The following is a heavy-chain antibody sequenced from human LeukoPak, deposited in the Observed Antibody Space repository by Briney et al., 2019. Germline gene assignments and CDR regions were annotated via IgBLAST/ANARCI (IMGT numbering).Heavy chain of an antibody. CDR3: ARQYYDFWSGYT. J-gene: IGHJ5*02. Sequence: ASVKVSCKASGYTFTGYYMRWVRQAPGQGLEWMGWINPNSGGTNYAQKFQGRVTMTRDTSISTAYMELSRLRSDDTAVYYCARQYYDFWSGYTWGQGTLVTVSS. CDR1: GYTFTGYY. CDR2: INPNSGGT. D-gene: IGHD3-3*01. V-gene: IGHV1-2*02.